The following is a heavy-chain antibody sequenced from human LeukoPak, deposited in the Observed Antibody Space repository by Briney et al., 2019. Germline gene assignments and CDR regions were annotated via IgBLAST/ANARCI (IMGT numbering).Heavy chain of an antibody. V-gene: IGHV4-61*02. CDR1: GGPISSGSYY. J-gene: IGHJ4*02. CDR2: IYTSGST. Sequence: PSETLSLTCTVSGGPISSGSYYWSWIRQPAGKGLEWIGRIYTSGSTNYNPSLKSRVTISVDTSKKQFSLKLSSVTAADTAVYYCAREVLNYYGSGSYYTNFDYWGQGTLVTVSS. D-gene: IGHD3-10*01. CDR3: AREVLNYYGSGSYYTNFDY.